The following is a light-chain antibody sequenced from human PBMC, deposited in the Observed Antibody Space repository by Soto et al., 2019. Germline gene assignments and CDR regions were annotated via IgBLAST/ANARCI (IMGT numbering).Light chain of an antibody. J-gene: IGLJ3*02. CDR2: DVS. CDR3: CSYAGTYTQWV. Sequence: QSALTQPRSVSGSPGQSVTISCTGTSSDVGGYNYVSWYQQHPGKAPKLEIYDVSKRPSGVPDRFSGSKSGNTASLTVSGLQAEDEADYSCCSYAGTYTQWVFGGGTKVTVL. V-gene: IGLV2-11*01. CDR1: SSDVGGYNY.